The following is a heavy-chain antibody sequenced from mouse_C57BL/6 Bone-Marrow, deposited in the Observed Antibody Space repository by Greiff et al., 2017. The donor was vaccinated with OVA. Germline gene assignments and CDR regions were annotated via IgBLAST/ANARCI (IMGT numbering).Heavy chain of an antibody. CDR2: INPSSGYT. CDR1: GYTFTSYT. Sequence: VQLQQSGAELARPGASVKMSCKASGYTFTSYTMHWVKQRPGQGLEWIGYINPSSGYTKYNQKFKDKATLTADKSSSTAYMQLSSLTSEDSAVYYCARDGDGYPYAMDYWGQGTSVTVSS. CDR3: ARDGDGYPYAMDY. J-gene: IGHJ4*01. D-gene: IGHD2-3*01. V-gene: IGHV1-4*01.